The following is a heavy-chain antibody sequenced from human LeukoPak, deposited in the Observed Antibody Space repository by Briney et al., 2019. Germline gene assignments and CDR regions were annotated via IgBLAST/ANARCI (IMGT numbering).Heavy chain of an antibody. CDR2: FYYTGST. CDR3: ARGDCSSTICYSPMDV. CDR1: GGSFSGYY. J-gene: IGHJ6*03. V-gene: IGHV4-34*01. Sequence: SETLSLTCAVYGGSFSGYYWGWIRQPPGKGLEWIGNFYYTGSTYYNPSLKSRVTISADMSKNQFSLKVSSVTAADTAVYYCARGDCSSTICYSPMDVWGKGTTVTVSS. D-gene: IGHD2-2*01.